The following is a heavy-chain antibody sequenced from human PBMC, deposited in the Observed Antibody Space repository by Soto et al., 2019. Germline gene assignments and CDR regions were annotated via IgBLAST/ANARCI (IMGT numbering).Heavy chain of an antibody. CDR3: ARDPSAPFDY. D-gene: IGHD6-19*01. Sequence: PRGSLRLSCSVAGFTVSDSMSWVRQAPGKGLECVSFIHSDGSTHYTDSVRGRFTISRDNSKNTLYLQMDRLRVDDTAVYFCARDPSAPFDYWGQGTLVTVSS. V-gene: IGHV3-53*01. CDR2: IHSDGST. CDR1: GFTVSDS. J-gene: IGHJ4*02.